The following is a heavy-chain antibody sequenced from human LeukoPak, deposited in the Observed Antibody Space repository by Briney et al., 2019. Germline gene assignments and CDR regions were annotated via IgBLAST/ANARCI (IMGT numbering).Heavy chain of an antibody. CDR1: GFTVSSNY. J-gene: IGHJ4*02. CDR2: IYSGGST. D-gene: IGHD3-10*01. V-gene: IGHV3-66*02. Sequence: GGSLRLPCAASGFTVSSNYMSWVRQAPGKGLEWLSVIYSGGSTYYADSVKGRFTISRDNSKNTLYLQMNSLRAEDTAVYYCASGKIFGELLGYWGQGTLVTVSS. CDR3: ASGKIFGELLGY.